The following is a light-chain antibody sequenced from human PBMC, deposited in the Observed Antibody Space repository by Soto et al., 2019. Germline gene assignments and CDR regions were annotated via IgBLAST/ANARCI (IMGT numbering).Light chain of an antibody. V-gene: IGKV2-28*01. Sequence: DIVMTRSPLSLPVTPGEPASISCRSSQSLLHSNGYNSLDWYLQKPGQSPQLLIYLGSNRASGVPDRFSGSGSGTDFTLKISRVEAEDVGVYYCMQALQTPVTFGPGTKVDIK. J-gene: IGKJ3*01. CDR3: MQALQTPVT. CDR1: QSLLHSNGYNS. CDR2: LGS.